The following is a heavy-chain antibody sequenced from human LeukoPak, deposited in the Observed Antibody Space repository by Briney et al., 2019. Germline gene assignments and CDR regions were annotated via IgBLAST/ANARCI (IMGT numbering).Heavy chain of an antibody. D-gene: IGHD3-22*01. CDR1: GGSISSGGYY. V-gene: IGHV4-31*03. Sequence: SGTLSLTCTVSGGSISSGGYYWSWIRQHPGKGLEWIGYIYYSGSTYYNPSLKSRVTISVDTSKNQFSLKLSSVTAADTAVYYCARESYDSSGPNWFDPWGQGTLVTVSS. J-gene: IGHJ5*02. CDR3: ARESYDSSGPNWFDP. CDR2: IYYSGST.